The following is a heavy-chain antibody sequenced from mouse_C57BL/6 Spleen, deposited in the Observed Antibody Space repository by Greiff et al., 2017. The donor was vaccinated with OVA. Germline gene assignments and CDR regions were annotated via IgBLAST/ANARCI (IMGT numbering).Heavy chain of an antibody. J-gene: IGHJ3*01. CDR1: GYTFTDYY. CDR3: AREGMDDSRAY. Sequence: VQLQQSGPELVKPGASVKISCKASGYTFTDYYMNWVKQSHGKSLEWIGDINPNNGGTSYNQKFKGKATLTVDKSSSTAYMELRSLTSEDSAVYYCAREGMDDSRAYWGQGTLVTVSA. V-gene: IGHV1-26*01. D-gene: IGHD2-4*01. CDR2: INPNNGGT.